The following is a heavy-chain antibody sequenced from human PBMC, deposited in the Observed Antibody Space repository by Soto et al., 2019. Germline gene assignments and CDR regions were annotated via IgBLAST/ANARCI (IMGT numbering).Heavy chain of an antibody. CDR1: GFTVSSNY. CDR3: ARDRWGGWYDY. D-gene: IGHD6-19*01. V-gene: IGHV3-53*01. CDR2: IYSGGGT. Sequence: EVQLVESGGGLIQPGGSLRLSCAASGFTVSSNYMSWVRQAPGKGLEWASVIYSGGGTYYADSVKARFTISRDNSKSTLYLQMNRLRAEDTAVYYCARDRWGGWYDYWGQGPLVTVSS. J-gene: IGHJ4*02.